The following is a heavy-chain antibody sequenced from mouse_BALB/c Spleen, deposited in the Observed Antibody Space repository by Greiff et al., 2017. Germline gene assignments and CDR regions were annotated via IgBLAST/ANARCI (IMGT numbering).Heavy chain of an antibody. D-gene: IGHD2-3*01. J-gene: IGHJ2*01. CDR2: IWGDGST. CDR3: ARDRRDGYYLYFDY. Sequence: VQVVESGPGLVAPSQSLSITCTVSGFSLTGYGVNWVRQPPGKGLEWLGMIWGDGSTDYNSALKSRLSISKDNSKSQVFLKMNSLQTDDTARYYCARDRRDGYYLYFDYWGQGTTLTVSS. V-gene: IGHV2-6-7*01. CDR1: GFSLTGYG.